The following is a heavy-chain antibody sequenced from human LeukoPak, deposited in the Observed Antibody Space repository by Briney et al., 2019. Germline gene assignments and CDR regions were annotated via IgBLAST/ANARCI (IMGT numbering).Heavy chain of an antibody. D-gene: IGHD3-22*01. CDR3: ARERGAGYYDSSGYQDY. J-gene: IGHJ4*02. Sequence: SETLSLTCTVSGVSISSYYWSWIRQPPGKGLEWIGNIYHSGSTNYNASLKSRVTISVDTSKNQFSLKLSSVTAADTAVYYCARERGAGYYDSSGYQDYWGQGTLVTVSS. V-gene: IGHV4-59*01. CDR1: GVSISSYY. CDR2: IYHSGST.